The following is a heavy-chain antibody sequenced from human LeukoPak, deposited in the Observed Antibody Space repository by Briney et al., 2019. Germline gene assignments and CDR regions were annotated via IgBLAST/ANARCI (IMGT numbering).Heavy chain of an antibody. CDR2: ISSSSSYI. D-gene: IGHD3-10*01. CDR1: GFTFSSYS. J-gene: IGHJ4*02. CDR3: ASSTITMVRGAEDY. V-gene: IGHV3-21*04. Sequence: GGSLRLTCAASGFTFSSYSMNWVRQAPGKGLEWVSSISSSSSYIYYADSVKGRFTISRDNSKNTLYLQMNSLRAEDTAVYYCASSTITMVRGAEDYWGQGTLVTVSS.